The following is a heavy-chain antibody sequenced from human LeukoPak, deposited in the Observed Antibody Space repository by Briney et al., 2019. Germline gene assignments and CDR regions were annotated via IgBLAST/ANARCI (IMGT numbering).Heavy chain of an antibody. Sequence: GASVKVSCKASGYTFTGYYMHWVRQAPGQGLEWMGWINPNSGDTNYAQKFQGRVTMIRDTSISTAYMELSRLRSDDTAVYYWARDQFSRIFGVVNYYGMDVWGQGTTVTVSS. J-gene: IGHJ6*02. CDR3: ARDQFSRIFGVVNYYGMDV. CDR1: GYTFTGYY. CDR2: INPNSGDT. D-gene: IGHD3-3*01. V-gene: IGHV1-2*02.